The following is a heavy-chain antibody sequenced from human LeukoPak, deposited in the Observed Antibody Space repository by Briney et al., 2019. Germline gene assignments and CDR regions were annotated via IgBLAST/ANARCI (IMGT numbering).Heavy chain of an antibody. CDR3: AREDGYNLRNAFDI. CDR2: IYYSGNT. D-gene: IGHD5-24*01. Sequence: SQTLSLICTVSVGSISSSCYYWNWIRQHPGKGLEWIGNIYYSGNTHYNPSLKSRVTISVDTSKNQFSLKVNSVTAADTAVYYCAREDGYNLRNAFDIWGQGTMVTVSS. J-gene: IGHJ3*02. V-gene: IGHV4-31*03. CDR1: VGSISSSCYY.